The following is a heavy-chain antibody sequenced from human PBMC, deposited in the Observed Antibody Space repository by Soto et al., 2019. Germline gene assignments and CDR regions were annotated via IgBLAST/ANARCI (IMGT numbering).Heavy chain of an antibody. CDR3: AKAGVVHCSSTRCYPPGGPRDV. Sequence: QVQLVESGGGVVQPGRSLRLSCAASGFTFSSYGMHWVRQAPGEGLEWVAVISYDGSNKYYADSVKGRFTISRDNSKRXXYXKXXSLRAEDTAVYYWAKAGVVHCSSTRCYPPGGPRDVWGQGTTVTVSS. V-gene: IGHV3-30*18. D-gene: IGHD2-2*01. CDR2: ISYDGSNK. J-gene: IGHJ6*02. CDR1: GFTFSSYG.